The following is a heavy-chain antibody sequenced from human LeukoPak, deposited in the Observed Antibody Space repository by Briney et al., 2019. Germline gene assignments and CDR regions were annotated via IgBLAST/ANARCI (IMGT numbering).Heavy chain of an antibody. Sequence: GGSLRLSCAASGFTFSSYGMHWVRQAPGKGLEWVAVISYDGSNKYYADSLKGRFTISRDNSKNTLYLQVNSLRAEDTAVYYCAKEDHSYGYYYYGMDVWGKGTTVTVSS. V-gene: IGHV3-30*18. J-gene: IGHJ6*04. CDR3: AKEDHSYGYYYYGMDV. CDR1: GFTFSSYG. CDR2: ISYDGSNK. D-gene: IGHD5-18*01.